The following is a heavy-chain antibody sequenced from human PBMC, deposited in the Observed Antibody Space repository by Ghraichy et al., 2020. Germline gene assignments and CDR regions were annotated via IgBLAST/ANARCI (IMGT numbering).Heavy chain of an antibody. CDR1: GGSFTGFY. CDR2: VRHTGST. D-gene: IGHD6-19*01. Sequence: SETLSLTCDVFGGSFTGFYWTWIRQPPGKELEWIGEVRHTGSTIYSPSLSSRVSISLDTSKNQFSLKLISVTAADTAVYYCARVSSGWSYIDYWGRGILLTVSS. V-gene: IGHV4-34*01. CDR3: ARVSSGWSYIDY. J-gene: IGHJ4*02.